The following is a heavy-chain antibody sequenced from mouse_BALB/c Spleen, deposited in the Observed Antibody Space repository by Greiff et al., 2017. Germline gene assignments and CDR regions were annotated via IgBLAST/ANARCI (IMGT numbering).Heavy chain of an antibody. J-gene: IGHJ2*01. D-gene: IGHD1-1*01. CDR1: GFNIKDYY. Sequence: EVKLVESGAELVRPGALVKLSCKASGFNIKDYYMHWVKQRPEQGLEWIGWIDPENGNTIYDPKFQGKASITADTSSNTAYLQLSSLTSEDTAVYYCASLFYWGQGTTLTVSS. V-gene: IGHV14-1*02. CDR2: IDPENGNT. CDR3: ASLFY.